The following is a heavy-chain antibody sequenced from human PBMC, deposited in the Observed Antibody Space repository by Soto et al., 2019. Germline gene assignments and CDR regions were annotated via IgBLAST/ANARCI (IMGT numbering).Heavy chain of an antibody. CDR1: GFTFSSYA. J-gene: IGHJ6*02. CDR2: ISYDGSNK. CDR3: ARDETGPDV. Sequence: PGGSLRLSCAASGFTFSSYAMHWVRQAPGKGLEWVAVISYDGSNKYYADSVKGRFTISRDNSKNTLYMYMNFLRVEDTAVYYCARDETGPDVWGQGTTVTVSS. V-gene: IGHV3-30-3*01.